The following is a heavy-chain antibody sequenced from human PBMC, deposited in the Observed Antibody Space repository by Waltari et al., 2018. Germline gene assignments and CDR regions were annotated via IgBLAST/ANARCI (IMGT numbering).Heavy chain of an antibody. Sequence: EVQLVESGGGLVQPGGSLRLSCAASGFTFSSYEMNWVRQAPGKGLEWVSYISSSGSTIYYADSVKGRFTISRDNAKNSLYLQMNSLRAEDTAVYYCARTGWDHGDYVFDYWGQGTLVTVSS. J-gene: IGHJ4*02. D-gene: IGHD4-17*01. CDR2: ISSSGSTI. V-gene: IGHV3-48*03. CDR3: ARTGWDHGDYVFDY. CDR1: GFTFSSYE.